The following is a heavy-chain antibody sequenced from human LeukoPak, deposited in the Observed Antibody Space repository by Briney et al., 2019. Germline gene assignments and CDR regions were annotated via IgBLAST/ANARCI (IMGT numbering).Heavy chain of an antibody. CDR1: GGSISSYY. J-gene: IGHJ4*02. CDR3: ARASNTGWYAVF. D-gene: IGHD6-19*01. CDR2: IHYSGST. V-gene: IGHV4-59*01. Sequence: NPSETLSLTCTVSGGSISSYYWSWIRQPPGKGLEWIGYIHYSGSTNYNPSLKSRVTISVDTSRNQFSLSLSSVTAADTAAYYCARASNTGWYAVFWGQGTLVTVSS.